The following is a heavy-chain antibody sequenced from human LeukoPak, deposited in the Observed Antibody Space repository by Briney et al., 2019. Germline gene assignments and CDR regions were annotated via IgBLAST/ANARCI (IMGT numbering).Heavy chain of an antibody. Sequence: PGRSLRLSCAASGFTFSNYAMHWVRQAPGKGLEWVAVISYDGSNKYYADSVKGRFTISRDNSKNTLYLQMNSLRAEDTAVYYCARGRGGGPTWVSGWPGSDYWGQGTLVTVSS. D-gene: IGHD6-19*01. CDR3: ARGRGGGPTWVSGWPGSDY. J-gene: IGHJ4*02. CDR2: ISYDGSNK. CDR1: GFTFSNYA. V-gene: IGHV3-30*14.